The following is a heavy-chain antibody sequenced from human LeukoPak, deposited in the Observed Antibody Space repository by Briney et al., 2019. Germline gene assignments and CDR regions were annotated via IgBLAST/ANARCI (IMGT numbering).Heavy chain of an antibody. CDR2: ISAYNGNT. CDR1: GYTFPSYG. D-gene: IGHD4-17*01. V-gene: IGHV1-18*01. J-gene: IGHJ5*02. Sequence: GASVKVSCKASGYTFPSYGISWVRQAPGQGLDWMGWISAYNGNTNYAQKLQGRVTMTTDTSTSTAYMELRSLRSDDTAVYYCARVNVLLRCCGLNGWFDPWGQGTLVTVSS. CDR3: ARVNVLLRCCGLNGWFDP.